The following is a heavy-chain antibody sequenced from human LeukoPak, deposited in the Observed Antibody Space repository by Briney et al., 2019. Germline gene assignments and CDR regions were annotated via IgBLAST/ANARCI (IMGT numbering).Heavy chain of an antibody. CDR1: GGSVSSGSYY. J-gene: IGHJ4*02. CDR2: IYYRGSA. CDR3: ARGGLERPDY. Sequence: TSETLSLTCTVSGGSVSSGSYYWSWLRQPPGKGLEYIGCIYYRGSAKYNPSLKSRVTISIDTAKNQFSLRLTSVTTADTALYYCARGGLERPDYWGQGTLVTVSS. D-gene: IGHD3-3*01. V-gene: IGHV4-61*01.